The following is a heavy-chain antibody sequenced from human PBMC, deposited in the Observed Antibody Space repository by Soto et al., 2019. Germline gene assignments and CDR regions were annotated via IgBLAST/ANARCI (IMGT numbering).Heavy chain of an antibody. J-gene: IGHJ6*02. CDR3: ARDRIPTGMDV. CDR2: IYSCGST. V-gene: IGHV3-66*01. Sequence: PGGSLRLSCAASGFTVSSNYMSWVRQAPGKGLEWVSVIYSCGSTYYADSVKGRFTISRDNSKNTLYLQMNSLRAEDTAVYYCARDRIPTGMDVWGQGTTGTVSS. CDR1: GFTVSSNY.